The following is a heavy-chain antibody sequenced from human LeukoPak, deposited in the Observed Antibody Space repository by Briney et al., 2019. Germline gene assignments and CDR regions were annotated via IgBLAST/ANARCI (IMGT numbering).Heavy chain of an antibody. CDR3: ARDHDWAFDF. Sequence: GGSLRLSCEASGFPFSSYVMSWVRQAPGKGLEWISYINHNGEMIYYPDFVKGRFTIYRDNAKNSLYLQMNSLRDEDTAIYYCARDHDWAFDFWGQGTLVTVSS. CDR1: GFPFSSYV. D-gene: IGHD3-9*01. J-gene: IGHJ4*02. CDR2: INHNGEMI. V-gene: IGHV3-48*02.